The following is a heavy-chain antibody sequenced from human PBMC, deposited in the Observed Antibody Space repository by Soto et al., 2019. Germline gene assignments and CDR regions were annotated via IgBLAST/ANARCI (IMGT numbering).Heavy chain of an antibody. J-gene: IGHJ4*02. CDR1: GGSISSSNW. CDR2: IYHSVRT. Sequence: QVPLQESGPGLVKPSGTLSLTCAVSGGSISSSNWWSWVRQPPGKGLEWIGAIYHSVRTNYNPSLQSRVTSSVDTSKNPYSRKLSSVTAAYTAVYYCARDAGGYCSGGSWDYWGQGTLATVSS. V-gene: IGHV4-4*02. D-gene: IGHD2-15*01. CDR3: ARDAGGYCSGGSWDY.